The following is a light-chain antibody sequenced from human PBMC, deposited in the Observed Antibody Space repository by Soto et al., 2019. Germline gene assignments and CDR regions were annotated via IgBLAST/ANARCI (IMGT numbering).Light chain of an antibody. J-gene: IGKJ1*01. V-gene: IGKV1-5*03. Sequence: IQMTQSPPTLSASVGDRVTITCRASQSFSSWLAWYQQNPGKAPKLLIYKASSLESGVPSRFSGSGSGTEFTLTISSLQPDDFATYYCHQYDTYPWTFGQGTKVDIK. CDR3: HQYDTYPWT. CDR1: QSFSSW. CDR2: KAS.